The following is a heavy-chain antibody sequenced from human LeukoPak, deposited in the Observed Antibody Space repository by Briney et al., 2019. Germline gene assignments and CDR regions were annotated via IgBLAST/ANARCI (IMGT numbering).Heavy chain of an antibody. CDR2: INNSGST. D-gene: IGHD5-18*01. Sequence: SETLSLTCAVSGGSFSSYYWSWIRQPPGKGLEWIGEINNSGSTNYNPSLKSRGTISVDTSKNQFSLKLSSVTAPDPSVYCCPRGKLVWIHLCTWYNLFDLWGQGTLVTVSS. CDR1: GGSFSSYY. V-gene: IGHV4-34*01. CDR3: PRGKLVWIHLCTWYNLFDL. J-gene: IGHJ5*02.